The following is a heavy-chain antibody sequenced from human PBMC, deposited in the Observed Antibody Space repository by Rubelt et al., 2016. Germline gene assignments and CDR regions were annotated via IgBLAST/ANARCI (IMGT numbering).Heavy chain of an antibody. J-gene: IGHJ3*02. D-gene: IGHD6-13*01. CDR3: ARDRAGSSSWYPVFGAFDI. V-gene: IGHV3-33*01. Sequence: QVQLVESGGGVVQPGRSLRLSCAASGFTFSSYGMHWVRQAPGKGLEWVAVIWYDGSNKYYADSVKGRFPNSRDNSKTTRYLQMNSLRAEDTAVYYCARDRAGSSSWYPVFGAFDIWGQGTMVTVSS. CDR1: GFTFSSYG. CDR2: IWYDGSNK.